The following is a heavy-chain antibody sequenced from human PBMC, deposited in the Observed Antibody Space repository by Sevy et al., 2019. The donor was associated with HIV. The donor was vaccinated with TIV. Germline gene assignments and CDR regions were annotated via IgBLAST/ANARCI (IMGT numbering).Heavy chain of an antibody. CDR3: ARGGYSGYAPPYYFDY. D-gene: IGHD5-12*01. Sequence: ASVKVSCKASGYTFTSYYMHWVRQAPGQGLEWMGIINPSGGSTSYAQKFQRRVTMTRDTSTSTVYMELSSLRSEDTAVYYCARGGYSGYAPPYYFDYWGQGTLVTVSS. V-gene: IGHV1-46*01. J-gene: IGHJ4*02. CDR1: GYTFTSYY. CDR2: INPSGGST.